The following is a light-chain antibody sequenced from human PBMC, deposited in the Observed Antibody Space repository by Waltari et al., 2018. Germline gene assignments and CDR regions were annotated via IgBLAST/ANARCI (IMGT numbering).Light chain of an antibody. CDR3: SSHTSSSTVV. CDR2: DVS. V-gene: IGLV2-14*03. CDR1: SSDVGGSNF. Sequence: QSALTQPDSVSGSPGQSITISCTGTSSDVGGSNFVSWYKHHPGKAPKLMIYDVSKRPSGVSNRFSGSKSGNTASLTISGLQAEDESDYYCSSHTSSSTVVFGGGTKLTVL. J-gene: IGLJ2*01.